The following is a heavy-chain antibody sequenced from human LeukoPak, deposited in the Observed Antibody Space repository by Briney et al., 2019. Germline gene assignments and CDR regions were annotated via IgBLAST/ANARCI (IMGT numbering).Heavy chain of an antibody. CDR3: ARGRRLTGYYDFDY. CDR2: INPNSGGT. Sequence: ASVKVSCKASGYTFTGYYMHWARQAPGQGLEWMGWINPNSGGTNYAQKFQGRVTMTRNTSISSAYMELSSLRSEDTAVYYCARGRRLTGYYDFDYWGQGTLVTVSS. J-gene: IGHJ4*02. V-gene: IGHV1-2*02. CDR1: GYTFTGYY. D-gene: IGHD3-9*01.